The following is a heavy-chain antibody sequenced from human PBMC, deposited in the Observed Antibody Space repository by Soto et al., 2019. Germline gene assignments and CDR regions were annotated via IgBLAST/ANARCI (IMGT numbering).Heavy chain of an antibody. D-gene: IGHD2-15*01. Sequence: TLSLTCTVSGGSISSYYWSWIRQPPGKGLEWIGYIYYSGSTNYNPSLKSRVTISVDTSKNQFSLKLSSVTAADTAVYYCASGSYCSGGSCYPSFDYWGQGTLVTVSS. V-gene: IGHV4-59*01. J-gene: IGHJ4*02. CDR2: IYYSGST. CDR1: GGSISSYY. CDR3: ASGSYCSGGSCYPSFDY.